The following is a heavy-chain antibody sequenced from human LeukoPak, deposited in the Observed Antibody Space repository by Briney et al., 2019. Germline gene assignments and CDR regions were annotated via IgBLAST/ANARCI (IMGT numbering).Heavy chain of an antibody. J-gene: IGHJ4*02. CDR3: ARVGLSGYDFDY. CDR2: IYYSGST. V-gene: IGHV4-59*01. D-gene: IGHD5-12*01. CDR1: GGSISSYY. Sequence: SETLSLTCTVSGGSISSYYWSWIRQPLGKGLEWIGYIYYSGSTNYNPSLKSRVTISVDTSKNQFSLKLSSVTAADTAVYYCARVGLSGYDFDYWGQGTLVTVSS.